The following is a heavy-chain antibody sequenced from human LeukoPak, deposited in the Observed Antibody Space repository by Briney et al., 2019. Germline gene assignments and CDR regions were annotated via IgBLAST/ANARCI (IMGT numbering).Heavy chain of an antibody. CDR1: GFTFDDYG. CDR2: INWNGGST. CDR3: ARATPYYYYMDV. D-gene: IGHD2-15*01. V-gene: IGHV3-20*04. Sequence: PGGSLRLSCAASGFTFDDYGMSWVRQAPGKGLEWVSGINWNGGSTGYADSVKGRFTISRDNAKTSLYLQMNSLRAEDTALYYCARATPYYYYMDVWGKGTTVTVSS. J-gene: IGHJ6*03.